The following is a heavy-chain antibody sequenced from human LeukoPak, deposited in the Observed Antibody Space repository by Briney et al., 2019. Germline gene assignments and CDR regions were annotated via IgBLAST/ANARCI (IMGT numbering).Heavy chain of an antibody. CDR1: GFTFNNYG. Sequence: PGGSLRLSCAASGFTFNNYGMHWVRQAPGKGLEWVAVISYDGRNIHYPDSVKGRFTISRDISTDTLWLQMDSLRTEDTAVYYCAKGALRGTAAAIDYWGQGTLVTVSS. CDR2: ISYDGRNI. D-gene: IGHD2-2*01. V-gene: IGHV3-30*18. J-gene: IGHJ4*02. CDR3: AKGALRGTAAAIDY.